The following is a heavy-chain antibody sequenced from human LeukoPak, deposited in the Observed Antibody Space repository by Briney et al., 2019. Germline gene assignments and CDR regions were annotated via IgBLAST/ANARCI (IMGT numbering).Heavy chain of an antibody. CDR3: ARDQHDHVWGSYRPYFDY. CDR2: INPYNGNT. V-gene: IGHV1-18*01. Sequence: ASVTVSCKASGYTFTNYGISWVRQAPGQGLEWMGNINPYNGNTNYAQNLQDRVTMTTDTSTNTAYMELRSLRSDDTAVYYCARDQHDHVWGSYRPYFDYWGQGTLVTVSS. J-gene: IGHJ4*02. D-gene: IGHD3-16*02. CDR1: GYTFTNYG.